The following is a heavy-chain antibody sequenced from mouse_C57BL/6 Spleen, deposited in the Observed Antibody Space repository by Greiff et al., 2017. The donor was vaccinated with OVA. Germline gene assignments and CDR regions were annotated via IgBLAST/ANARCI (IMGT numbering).Heavy chain of an antibody. D-gene: IGHD2-4*01. Sequence: QVQLKQSGPGLVQPSQSLSITCTVSGFSLTSYGVHWVRQSPGKGLEWLGVIWRGGSTDYNAAFISRLSISKDNSKSQVFFKMNSLQADDTAIYYCARKGEDYDRGDYFDYWGQGTTLTVSS. CDR1: GFSLTSYG. J-gene: IGHJ2*01. CDR2: IWRGGST. CDR3: ARKGEDYDRGDYFDY. V-gene: IGHV2-2*01.